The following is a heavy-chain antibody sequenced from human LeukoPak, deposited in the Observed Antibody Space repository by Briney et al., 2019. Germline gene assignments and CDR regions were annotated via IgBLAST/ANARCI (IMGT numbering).Heavy chain of an antibody. CDR3: ARGLGYCSGGTCPNDY. J-gene: IGHJ4*02. D-gene: IGHD2-15*01. CDR2: ISDFNGLT. V-gene: IGHV1-18*01. Sequence: ASVKVSCKTSGYTLTDFGLSWVRQAPGQGLEWMGWISDFNGLTKYAQKLQDRVTMTTDASTSTAYMELRSLTSDDTAIYYCARGLGYCSGGTCPNDYWGQGTLVTVPS. CDR1: GYTLTDFG.